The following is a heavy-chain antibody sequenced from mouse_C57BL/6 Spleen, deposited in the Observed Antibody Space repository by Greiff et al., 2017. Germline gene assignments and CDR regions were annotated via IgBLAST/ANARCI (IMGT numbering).Heavy chain of an antibody. V-gene: IGHV1-59*01. D-gene: IGHD2-4*01. Sequence: VQLQQPGAELVRPGTSVKLSCKASGYTFTSYWMHWVKQRPGQGLEWIGVIDPSDSYTNYNQKFKGKATLTVDTSSSTAYMHLSSLTSEDSAVYYCARCYYDYDGTAMDYWGQGTSVTVSS. CDR2: IDPSDSYT. J-gene: IGHJ4*01. CDR3: ARCYYDYDGTAMDY. CDR1: GYTFTSYW.